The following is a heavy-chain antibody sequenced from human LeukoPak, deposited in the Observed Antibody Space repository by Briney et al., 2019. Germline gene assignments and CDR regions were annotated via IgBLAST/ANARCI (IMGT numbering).Heavy chain of an antibody. CDR1: GFTFDDSV. V-gene: IGHV3-20*04. J-gene: IGHJ5*02. CDR3: ARDQNRVVVEHHWFDP. Sequence: GSLTLPWSASGFTFDDSVIRWGRHAPGEGVEGGSGINWNGGSTGYADSVKGRFTISRDNSKNTLYLQMNSLRAEDTAVYYCARDQNRVVVEHHWFDPWGQGTLVTVSS. CDR2: INWNGGST. D-gene: IGHD2-15*01.